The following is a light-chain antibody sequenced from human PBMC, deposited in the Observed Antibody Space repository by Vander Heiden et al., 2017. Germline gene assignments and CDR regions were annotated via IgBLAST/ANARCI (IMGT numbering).Light chain of an antibody. Sequence: DIQMTQSPSSLSASVGDRVTITCRASQSISSYLNWYQQKPGKAPKLLIDAASSLQSGVPARFSGSGSGTDFTLTISSLQPEDFATYYCQQSYSTPLKFGQGTKVEIK. CDR3: QQSYSTPLK. CDR1: QSISSY. CDR2: AAS. V-gene: IGKV1-39*01. J-gene: IGKJ1*01.